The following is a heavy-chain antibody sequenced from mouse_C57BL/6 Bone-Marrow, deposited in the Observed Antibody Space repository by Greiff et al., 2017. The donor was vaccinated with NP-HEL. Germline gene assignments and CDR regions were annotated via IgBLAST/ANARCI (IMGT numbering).Heavy chain of an antibody. Sequence: VQLQQSGAELVRPGTSVKMSCKASGYTFTNYWIGWAKQRPGHGLEWIGDIYPGGGYTNYNEKFKGKATLTADKSSSKAYMQFRSLTSEDSAIYYCARGYDLDYWGQGTTLTVSS. D-gene: IGHD2-10*02. V-gene: IGHV1-63*01. J-gene: IGHJ2*01. CDR2: IYPGGGYT. CDR1: GYTFTNYW. CDR3: ARGYDLDY.